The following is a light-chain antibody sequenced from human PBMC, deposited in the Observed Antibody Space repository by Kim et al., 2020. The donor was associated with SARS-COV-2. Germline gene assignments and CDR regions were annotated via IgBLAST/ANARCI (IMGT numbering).Light chain of an antibody. CDR1: QSISTW. Sequence: ASGGDRLTLTCRASQSISTWLAWYQQKPGKAPKLLIYDGSSLESGVSSRFSGSGSGTEFTLPISSLQPDDSATYYCQQYNSYSRMFGQGTQVDIK. J-gene: IGKJ1*01. CDR2: DGS. V-gene: IGKV1-5*01. CDR3: QQYNSYSRM.